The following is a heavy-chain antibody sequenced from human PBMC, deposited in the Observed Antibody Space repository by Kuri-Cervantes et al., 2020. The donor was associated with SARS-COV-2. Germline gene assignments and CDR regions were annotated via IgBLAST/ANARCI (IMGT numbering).Heavy chain of an antibody. CDR1: GGSISSYY. Sequence: SETLSLTCTVSGGSISSYYWSWIRQPPGKGLEWIGYIYYSGSTNYNPSLKSRVTISVDTSKNQFSLKLSSVTAADTAVYYCARSVLLWFGEEQDAFYIWGQGTMVTVSS. J-gene: IGHJ3*02. CDR3: ARSVLLWFGEEQDAFYI. V-gene: IGHV4-59*12. D-gene: IGHD3-10*01. CDR2: IYYSGST.